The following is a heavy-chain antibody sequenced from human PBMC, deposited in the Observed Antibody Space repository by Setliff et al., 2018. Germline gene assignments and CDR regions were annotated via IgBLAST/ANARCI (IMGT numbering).Heavy chain of an antibody. Sequence: SETLSLTCSVSGDSINSGTYYWSWIRQPPGKGLEWIGEINHSGSTNYNPSLKSRVTISVDTSKNQFSLKLSSVTAADTAVYYCARGKIRITMIVVPTGGAFDIWGQGTMVTVSS. D-gene: IGHD3-22*01. J-gene: IGHJ3*02. CDR2: INHSGST. CDR1: GDSINSGTYY. V-gene: IGHV4-39*07. CDR3: ARGKIRITMIVVPTGGAFDI.